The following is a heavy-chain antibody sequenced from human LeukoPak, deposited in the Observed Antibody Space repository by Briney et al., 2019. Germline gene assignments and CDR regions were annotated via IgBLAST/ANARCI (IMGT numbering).Heavy chain of an antibody. V-gene: IGHV1-2*02. CDR2: INPNSGGT. CDR1: GYTFTGCY. CDR3: ARDRSGNYGMDV. J-gene: IGHJ6*02. Sequence: GASVKVSCMASGYTFTGCYMHWVRQAPGQGLEWMGWINPNSGGTNYAQKFQGRVTMTRDTSISTAYMELSRLRSDDTAVYYCARDRSGNYGMDVWGQGTTVTVSS.